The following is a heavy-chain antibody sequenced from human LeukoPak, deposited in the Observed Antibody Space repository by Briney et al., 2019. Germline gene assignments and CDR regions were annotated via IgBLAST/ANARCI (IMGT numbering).Heavy chain of an antibody. D-gene: IGHD5-24*01. CDR3: ARTTRDGYNSHLDY. J-gene: IGHJ4*02. CDR1: GGSISSHY. CDR2: IYYSGST. V-gene: IGHV4-59*11. Sequence: SETLSLTCTVSGGSISSHYWSWIRQPPGKGLEWIGYIYYSGSTNYNPSLKSRVTISVDTSKNQFSLKLSSVTAADTAVYYCARTTRDGYNSHLDYWGQGTLVTVSS.